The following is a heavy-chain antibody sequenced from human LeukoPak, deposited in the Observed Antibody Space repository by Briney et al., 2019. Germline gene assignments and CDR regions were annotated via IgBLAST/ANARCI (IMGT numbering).Heavy chain of an antibody. CDR2: ISSSASTI. D-gene: IGHD3-22*01. Sequence: GGSLRLSCAASGFTFSDYYMSWIRQAPGKGLEWVSYISSSASTIYYADSVKGRFTISRDNAKNSLYLQMNSLRAEDTAVYYCARGNYDSSGYWFDPWGQGTLVTVSS. J-gene: IGHJ5*02. CDR3: ARGNYDSSGYWFDP. V-gene: IGHV3-11*01. CDR1: GFTFSDYY.